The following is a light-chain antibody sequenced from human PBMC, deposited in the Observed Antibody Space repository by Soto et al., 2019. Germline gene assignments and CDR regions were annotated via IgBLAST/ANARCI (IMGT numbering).Light chain of an antibody. V-gene: IGKV3-11*01. Sequence: DIAMTHSAATLSVSPGERGTLXCRASQSVNSYLAWYQQKPGQSPRLLIYGASTRDTGITARFSGSESGKDFTITISSLEPEDLAVYQCQQRSICLTFGGGTKVDIK. CDR3: QQRSICLT. CDR2: GAS. CDR1: QSVNSY. J-gene: IGKJ4*01.